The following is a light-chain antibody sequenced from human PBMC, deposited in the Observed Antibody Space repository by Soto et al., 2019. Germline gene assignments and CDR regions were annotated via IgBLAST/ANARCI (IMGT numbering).Light chain of an antibody. CDR3: AAWDDSLNGPV. CDR2: STN. V-gene: IGLV1-44*01. J-gene: IGLJ2*01. Sequence: QSVLTQPPSASGTPGQRGTISCSGRSSNIGSNTVNWYQQLPGTAPKLLIYSTNHRPSGVPDRFSGAKSGTSASLAISGLQSEDEADYYCAAWDDSLNGPVFGGGTKLTV. CDR1: SSNIGSNT.